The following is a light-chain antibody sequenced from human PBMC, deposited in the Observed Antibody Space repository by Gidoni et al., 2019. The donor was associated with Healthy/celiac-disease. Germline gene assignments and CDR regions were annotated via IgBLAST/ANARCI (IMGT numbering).Light chain of an antibody. CDR3: SSYTSSSTWV. J-gene: IGLJ3*02. CDR1: SSDVGGYNY. CDR2: EVS. V-gene: IGLV2-14*01. Sequence: QSALTQPASVSGSPGQSITISCTGTSSDVGGYNYVSWSQQHPGKAPKLMIYEVSNRPSGVPDRFSGSKSGNTASLTISGLQAEDEADYYCSSYTSSSTWVFGGGTKLTGL.